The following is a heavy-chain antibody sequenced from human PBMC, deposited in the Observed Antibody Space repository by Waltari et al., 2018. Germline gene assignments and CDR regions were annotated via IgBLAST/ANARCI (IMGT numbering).Heavy chain of an antibody. D-gene: IGHD5-12*01. J-gene: IGHJ4*02. CDR1: GASVRSLY. Sequence: QVQLQESGPGLVRPSATLSLTCPVYGASVRSLYWGWFRQPPGKGLEWIGHIYDSGTTNLNPSLKNRVSISADTLKNQFSLTLYSVTAADTAVYYCAREGGNSVYADFRYFDYWGQGILVTASS. CDR2: IYDSGTT. V-gene: IGHV4-59*02. CDR3: AREGGNSVYADFRYFDY.